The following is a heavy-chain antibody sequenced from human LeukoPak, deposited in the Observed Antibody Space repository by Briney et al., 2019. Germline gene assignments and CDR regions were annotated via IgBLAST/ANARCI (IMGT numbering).Heavy chain of an antibody. CDR2: ITDSGGDT. D-gene: IGHD2-2*01. J-gene: IGHJ4*02. CDR3: AKGSRSSRPYYFDY. CDR1: GFTFRSFA. V-gene: IGHV3-23*01. Sequence: GSLRLPRAASGFTFRSFALSWVRQAPGKGLGWVSAITDSGGDTWYADSVKGRSTISRDNSKDTLYLQLNILRAEDTAVYYCAKGSRSSRPYYFDYWGQGALVTVSS.